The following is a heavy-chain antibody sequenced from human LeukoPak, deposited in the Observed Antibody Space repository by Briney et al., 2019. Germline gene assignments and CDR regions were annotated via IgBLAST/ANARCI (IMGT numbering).Heavy chain of an antibody. D-gene: IGHD4-23*01. J-gene: IGHJ4*02. Sequence: GRSLRLSCAASGFTFRSYAMHWVRHAPGKGLEWVAVISYDGSNKYYADSVKGRFTISRDESKNTLYLQMNSLRAEDTAVYYCARFDDYGGNGLDYWGQGTLVTVSS. CDR3: ARFDDYGGNGLDY. CDR2: ISYDGSNK. CDR1: GFTFRSYA. V-gene: IGHV3-30-3*01.